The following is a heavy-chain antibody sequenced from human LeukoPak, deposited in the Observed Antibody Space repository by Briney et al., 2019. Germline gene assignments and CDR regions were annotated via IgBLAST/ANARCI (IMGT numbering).Heavy chain of an antibody. CDR3: AKATGYTSGWYGYHFDF. CDR2: ITGAGGST. V-gene: IGHV3-43*02. CDR1: GFTFDDSA. D-gene: IGHD6-19*01. Sequence: PGGSLRLSCAASGFTFDDSAIYWVRQAPGKGLEWVSLITGAGGSTYYADSVKGRFTISRDNSKSSLYLQMNSLRTEDTALYYCAKATGYTSGWYGYHFDFWGQGTLVSVSS. J-gene: IGHJ4*02.